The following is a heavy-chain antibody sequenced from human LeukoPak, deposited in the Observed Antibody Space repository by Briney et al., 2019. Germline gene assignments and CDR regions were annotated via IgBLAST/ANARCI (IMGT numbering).Heavy chain of an antibody. CDR3: AREWVVVAAKGWFDP. D-gene: IGHD2-15*01. V-gene: IGHV1-2*02. CDR2: INPNSGGT. J-gene: IGHJ5*02. CDR1: GYTFTGYY. Sequence: GASVKVSCKASGYTFTGYYMHWVRQAPGQGLEWMGWINPNSGGTNYAQKLQGRVTMTTDTSTSTAYMELRSLRSDDTAVYYCAREWVVVAAKGWFDPWGQGTLVTVSS.